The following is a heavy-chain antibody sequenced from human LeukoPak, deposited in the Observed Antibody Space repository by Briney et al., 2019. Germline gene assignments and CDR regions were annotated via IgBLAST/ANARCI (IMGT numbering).Heavy chain of an antibody. V-gene: IGHV1-8*01. CDR3: ARGPYYYGSGSYLDWFDP. D-gene: IGHD3-10*01. Sequence: ASVKVSCKASGYTFTSYDINWVRQATGQGLEWMGWMNPNSGNTGYAQKFQGRVTMTRNTSISTAYMELSSLRSEDTAVYYCARGPYYYGSGSYLDWFDPWGQGTLVTASS. CDR2: MNPNSGNT. J-gene: IGHJ5*02. CDR1: GYTFTSYD.